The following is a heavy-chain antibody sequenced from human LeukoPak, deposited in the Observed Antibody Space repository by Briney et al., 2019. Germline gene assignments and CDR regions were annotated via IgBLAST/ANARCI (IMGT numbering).Heavy chain of an antibody. D-gene: IGHD3-16*01. V-gene: IGHV4-39*01. CDR2: IYHNGDT. J-gene: IGHJ4*02. CDR3: ARLWSHSKTEDY. CDR1: GDSISSGLYS. Sequence: SETLSLTCTVSGDSISSGLYSWGWIRQPPGEGLEWIGNIYHNGDTYYNPSLRSRVTISVDTSENQFSLNLRSGTAADTAVYYCARLWSHSKTEDYWGQGTVVTVSS.